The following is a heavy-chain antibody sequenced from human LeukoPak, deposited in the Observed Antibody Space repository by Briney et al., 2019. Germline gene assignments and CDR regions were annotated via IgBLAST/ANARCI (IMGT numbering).Heavy chain of an antibody. CDR2: IYPGDSDT. Sequence: ESLKISCKGSGYSFTSYWIGWVRQMPGKGLEWMGIIYPGDSDTRYSPSFQGQVTISADKSISTAYLQWSSLKASDTAMYYCARRRDLYSGSYYPFDYWGQGTLVTVSS. D-gene: IGHD1-26*01. V-gene: IGHV5-51*01. CDR1: GYSFTSYW. CDR3: ARRRDLYSGSYYPFDY. J-gene: IGHJ4*02.